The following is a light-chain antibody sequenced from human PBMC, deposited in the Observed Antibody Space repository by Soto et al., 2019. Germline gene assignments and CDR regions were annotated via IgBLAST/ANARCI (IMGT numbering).Light chain of an antibody. J-gene: IGLJ3*02. Sequence: QSALTQPPSASGSPGQSVTISCTGTSSDVADYNYVSWYQQYPGKAPKLMIYEVSKRPSGVPDRFSGSKSGNTASLTVSGLQAEDEADYYCSSYAGSNNWVFGGGTQVTVL. CDR1: SSDVADYNY. CDR3: SSYAGSNNWV. V-gene: IGLV2-8*01. CDR2: EVS.